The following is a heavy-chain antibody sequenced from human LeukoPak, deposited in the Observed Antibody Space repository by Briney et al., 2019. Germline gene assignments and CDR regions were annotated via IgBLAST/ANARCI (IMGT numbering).Heavy chain of an antibody. Sequence: GSLRLSCAASGFTFSSYSMNWVRQAPGKGLEWIGEINHSGSTNYIPSLKSRVTISVDTSKNQFSLKLSSVTAADTAVYYCARGSKMLGYNWFDPWGQGTLVTVSS. D-gene: IGHD1-26*01. V-gene: IGHV4-34*01. J-gene: IGHJ5*02. CDR1: GFTFSSYS. CDR2: INHSGST. CDR3: ARGSKMLGYNWFDP.